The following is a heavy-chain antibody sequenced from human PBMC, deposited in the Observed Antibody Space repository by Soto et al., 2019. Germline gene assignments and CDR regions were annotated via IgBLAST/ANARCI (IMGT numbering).Heavy chain of an antibody. J-gene: IGHJ4*02. D-gene: IGHD6-13*01. CDR1: GFTFSNHH. V-gene: IGHV3-33*01. CDR3: ARIDSWALNFDY. Sequence: QVQLVASGGGVVQPGRSLRLSCAASGFTFSNHHMHWVRQAPGKGLEWVALIWNDGSNKFYADSVKGRFTISRDNSKNTLSLQMNNLRTEDTAMFYCARIDSWALNFDYWGLGTLVTVSS. CDR2: IWNDGSNK.